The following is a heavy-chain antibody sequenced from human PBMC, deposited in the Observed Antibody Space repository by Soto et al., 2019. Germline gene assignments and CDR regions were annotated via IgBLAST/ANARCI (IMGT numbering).Heavy chain of an antibody. V-gene: IGHV3-53*04. CDR3: AKLTSSSWYLFPSTYYFDY. D-gene: IGHD6-13*01. Sequence: EVQLVESGGGLVQPGGFLRLSCAASGFTVSSNYMSWVRQAPGKGLEWVSVIYSGGSTYYADSVKGRFTISRHNSKNTLYLQMNSLRAEDTAVYYCAKLTSSSWYLFPSTYYFDYWGQGTLVTVSS. J-gene: IGHJ4*02. CDR2: IYSGGST. CDR1: GFTVSSNY.